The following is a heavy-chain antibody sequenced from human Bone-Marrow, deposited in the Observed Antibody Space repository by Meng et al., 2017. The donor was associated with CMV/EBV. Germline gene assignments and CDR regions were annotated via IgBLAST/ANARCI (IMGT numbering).Heavy chain of an antibody. CDR3: ARDSRTRYCSSTSCYYFDY. V-gene: IGHV3-21*01. CDR2: ISSSSSYI. CDR1: GFTDSSNY. Sequence: GESLKISCAASGFTDSSNYMSWVRQAPGKGLEWVSSISSSSSYIYYADSVKGRFTISRDNAKNSLYLQMNSLRAEDTAVYYCARDSRTRYCSSTSCYYFDYWGQGTLVTVYS. J-gene: IGHJ4*02. D-gene: IGHD2-2*01.